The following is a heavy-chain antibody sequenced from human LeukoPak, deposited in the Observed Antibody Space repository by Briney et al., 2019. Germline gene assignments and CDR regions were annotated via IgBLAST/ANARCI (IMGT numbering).Heavy chain of an antibody. CDR1: GGSFSGYY. D-gene: IGHD2-21*01. V-gene: IGHV4-34*01. J-gene: IGHJ4*02. Sequence: PSETLSLTCAVYGGSFSGYYCSWIRQPPGKGLEWIGEINHSGSTNYNPSLKSRVTISVDTSKNQFSLKLGSVTAADTAVYYCARVLKLWSPLDYWGQGTLVTVSS. CDR3: ARVLKLWSPLDY. CDR2: INHSGST.